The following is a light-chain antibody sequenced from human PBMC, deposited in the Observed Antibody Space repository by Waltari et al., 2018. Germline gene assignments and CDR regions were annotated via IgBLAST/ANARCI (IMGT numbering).Light chain of an antibody. J-gene: IGLJ1*01. V-gene: IGLV2-23*01. CDR3: CSYAGSSYYV. CDR1: SSDVGSDNL. Sequence: QSALTQPASVSGSPGQSITISCPGTSSDVGSDNLVSWYQQHPGKAPKLMIYEGSKRPSGVSNRFSGSKSGNTASLTISGLQAEDEADYYCCSYAGSSYYVFGTGTKVTVL. CDR2: EGS.